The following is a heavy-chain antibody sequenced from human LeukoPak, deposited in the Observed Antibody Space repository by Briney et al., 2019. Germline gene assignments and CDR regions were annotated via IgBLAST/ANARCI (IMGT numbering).Heavy chain of an antibody. J-gene: IGHJ4*02. CDR1: GDSLFTNNVA. CDR3: ARGKYTSFDN. V-gene: IGHV6-1*01. Sequence: SQTLSLSSAISGDSLFTNNVAWNWIRQSPSRGLEWLGRTYYRSKWSFDYAVSVKSRITINADTSKNQFSLQLSSVTPEDTAVYYCARGKYTSFDNWGQGTLVTVSS. CDR2: TYYRSKWSF. D-gene: IGHD6-6*01.